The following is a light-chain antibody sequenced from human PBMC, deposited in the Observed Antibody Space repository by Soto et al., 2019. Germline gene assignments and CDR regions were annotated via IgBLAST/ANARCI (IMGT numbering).Light chain of an antibody. CDR3: QQYGTSTIA. V-gene: IGKV3-20*01. CDR2: VAS. CDR1: QNVGGRF. J-gene: IGKJ5*01. Sequence: EIVLTQSPGTLSLSPGERATLSCRASQNVGGRFLAWYQQKPGQAPRLLINVASTRATGIPDRFSGSGSGTDFTLTISRLEPEDFAVYYCQQYGTSTIAFGQGTRLEIK.